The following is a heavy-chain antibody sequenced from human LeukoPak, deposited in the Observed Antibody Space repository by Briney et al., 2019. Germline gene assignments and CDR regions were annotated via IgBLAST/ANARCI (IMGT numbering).Heavy chain of an antibody. D-gene: IGHD2-2*01. V-gene: IGHV1-2*02. J-gene: IGHJ6*03. CDR2: INPNSGGT. CDR1: GYTFTGYY. CDR3: ARDRGYCSSTSCPPHYYYYYMDV. Sequence: GASVKVSCKASGYTFTGYYMHWVRQAPGQGLEWMGWINPNSGGTNYAQKFQGRVTMTRDTSISTAYMELSRLRSDDTAVYYCARDRGYCSSTSCPPHYYYYYMDVWGKGTTVTISS.